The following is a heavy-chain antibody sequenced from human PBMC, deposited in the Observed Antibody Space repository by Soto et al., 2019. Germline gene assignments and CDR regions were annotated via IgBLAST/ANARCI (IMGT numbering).Heavy chain of an antibody. Sequence: PGGSLRLSCAASGFTFSSYGMHWVRQAPGKGLEWVAVISYDGSNEYYADSVKGRFTISRDNSKNTLYLQMNSLRTEDTAVYYCAKGVLRYFDWLLFDWGPGTLVTVSS. CDR3: AKGVLRYFDWLLFD. CDR1: GFTFSSYG. V-gene: IGHV3-30*18. D-gene: IGHD3-9*01. J-gene: IGHJ4*02. CDR2: ISYDGSNE.